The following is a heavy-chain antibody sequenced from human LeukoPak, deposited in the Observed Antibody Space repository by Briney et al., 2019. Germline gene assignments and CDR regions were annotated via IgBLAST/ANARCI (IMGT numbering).Heavy chain of an antibody. Sequence: ASVKVSCKASGYTFTSYAMHWVRQAPGQRLEWMGWINAGNGNTKYSQKFQGRVTITRDTSASTAYMELSSPRSEDTAVYYCARDLAIVVVISDYWGQGTLVTVSS. D-gene: IGHD3-22*01. CDR2: INAGNGNT. CDR1: GYTFTSYA. CDR3: ARDLAIVVVISDY. J-gene: IGHJ4*02. V-gene: IGHV1-3*01.